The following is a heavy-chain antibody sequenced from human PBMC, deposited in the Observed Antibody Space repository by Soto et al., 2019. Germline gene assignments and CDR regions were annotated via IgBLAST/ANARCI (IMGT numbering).Heavy chain of an antibody. CDR3: ARHRAYSSGWYEMVGYYYGMDV. D-gene: IGHD6-19*01. CDR2: IYYSGST. V-gene: IGHV4-39*01. Sequence: SETLSLTCTVSGGSISSSSYYWGWIRQPPGKGLEWIGSIYYSGSTYYNPSLKSRVTISVDTSKNQFSLKLSSVTAADTAVYYCARHRAYSSGWYEMVGYYYGMDVWGQGTTVTVSS. CDR1: GGSISSSSYY. J-gene: IGHJ6*02.